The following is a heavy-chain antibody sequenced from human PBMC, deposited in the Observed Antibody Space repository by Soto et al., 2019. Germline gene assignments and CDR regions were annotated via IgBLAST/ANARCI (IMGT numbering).Heavy chain of an antibody. CDR2: TFPIFDRG. V-gene: IGHV1-69*05. J-gene: IGHJ4*02. Sequence: SVKVSCKASGGTFSSYPITWVRQAPGQGLEWMGGTFPIFDRGNYAQKFQGRLTITTDKSTNTAYMELSSLRSEDTAVYYCARRNTSGYLRCFDSWGQGTLVTVSS. CDR1: GGTFSSYP. D-gene: IGHD3-22*01. CDR3: ARRNTSGYLRCFDS.